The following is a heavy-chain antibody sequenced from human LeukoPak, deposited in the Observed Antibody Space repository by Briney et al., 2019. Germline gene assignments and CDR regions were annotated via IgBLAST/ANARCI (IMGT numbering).Heavy chain of an antibody. CDR1: GFTFSSYE. CDR3: ATFGGWYTDDY. CDR2: ISSSGGTI. Sequence: GGSLRLSCAASGFTFSSYEMNWVRQAPGKGLEWVSYISSSGGTIYYADSVKGRFTISRDNAKNSLYLQMNSLRAEDTAVYYCATFGGWYTDDYWGQGTLVTVSS. V-gene: IGHV3-48*03. J-gene: IGHJ4*02. D-gene: IGHD6-19*01.